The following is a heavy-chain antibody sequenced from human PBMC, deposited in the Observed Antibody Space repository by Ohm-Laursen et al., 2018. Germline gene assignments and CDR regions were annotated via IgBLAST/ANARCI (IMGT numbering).Heavy chain of an antibody. Sequence: SLRLSCSASGFTFSSYGMHWVRQAPGKGLEWVAVISYDGSNKYYADSVKGRFTISRDNSKNTLYLQMNSLRAEDTAVYYYAKDRTITMVRGVIPHDAFDIWGQGTMVTVSS. CDR3: AKDRTITMVRGVIPHDAFDI. J-gene: IGHJ3*02. D-gene: IGHD3-10*01. CDR1: GFTFSSYG. CDR2: ISYDGSNK. V-gene: IGHV3-30*18.